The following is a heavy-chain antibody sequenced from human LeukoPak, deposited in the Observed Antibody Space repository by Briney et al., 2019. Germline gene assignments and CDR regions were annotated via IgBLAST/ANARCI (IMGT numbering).Heavy chain of an antibody. D-gene: IGHD3-22*01. V-gene: IGHV4-30-4*01. J-gene: IGHJ5*02. CDR1: GGSISSGDYY. CDR3: ARELYYYDSSGYYINWFDP. CDR2: IYYSGST. Sequence: PSETLSLTCTVSGGSISSGDYYWSWIRQPPGKGLEWIGYIYYSGSTYYNPSLKSRVTISVDTSKNQFSLKLSSVTAADTAVYYCARELYYYDSSGYYINWFDPWGQGTLVTVSS.